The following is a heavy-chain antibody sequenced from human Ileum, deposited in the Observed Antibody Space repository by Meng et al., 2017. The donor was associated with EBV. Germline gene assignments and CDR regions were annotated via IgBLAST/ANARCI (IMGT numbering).Heavy chain of an antibody. CDR1: GASISSHRG. CDR2: IFHVGTG. CDR3: AARVGGSYSGFDL. V-gene: IGHV4-4*03. J-gene: IGHJ4*02. Sequence: SAPVLGRPPGTLSLTCAVSGASISSHRGWGWVRQPPTKGPEWIGEIFHVGTGNYNPSLKSRVTISMDTSKNQISLGLTSVTAADTAVYYCAARVGGSYSGFDLWGQGTLVTVSS. D-gene: IGHD1-26*01.